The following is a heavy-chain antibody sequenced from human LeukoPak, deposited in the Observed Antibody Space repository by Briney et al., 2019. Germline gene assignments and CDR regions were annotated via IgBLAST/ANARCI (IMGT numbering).Heavy chain of an antibody. CDR2: FDGDGAGT. V-gene: IGHV3-23*01. D-gene: IGHD4-17*01. CDR1: GFTFNSYA. Sequence: PGGPLRLSCAASGFTFNSYAMTWVRQAPGKGLEWVAAFDGDGAGTHYADSVKGRFTISRDNSKNTLYLQMNSLRAEDTAVYYCAKDFRGYGEYHSFDYWGQGTLVTVSS. CDR3: AKDFRGYGEYHSFDY. J-gene: IGHJ4*02.